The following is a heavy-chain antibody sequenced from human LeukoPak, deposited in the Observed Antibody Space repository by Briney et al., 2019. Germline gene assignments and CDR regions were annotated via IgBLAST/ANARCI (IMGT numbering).Heavy chain of an antibody. CDR1: GSILSTYN. V-gene: IGHV3-48*04. CDR2: ISSTGSTI. Sequence: GGSLRLFCAASGSILSTYNITWVRQAPGKGLEWVSYISSTGSTIYYADSVKGRLTISRDNAKNSLYLQMNSLRAEDTAVYYCAELGITMIGGVWGKGTTVTISS. CDR3: AELGITMIGGV. J-gene: IGHJ6*04. D-gene: IGHD3-10*02.